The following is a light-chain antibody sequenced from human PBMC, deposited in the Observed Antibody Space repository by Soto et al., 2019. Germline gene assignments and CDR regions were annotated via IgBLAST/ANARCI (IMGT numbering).Light chain of an antibody. V-gene: IGKV3D-15*01. J-gene: IGKJ1*01. CDR2: DAS. CDR1: QSVSSY. Sequence: EIVLTQSPATLSVSPGERATLSCRASQSVSSYLAWYQQKPGQAPRLLIYDASNRATGIPARFSGSGSGTEFTLTISSLQSEDFAVYYCQQYGSSGTFGQGTKVDIK. CDR3: QQYGSSGT.